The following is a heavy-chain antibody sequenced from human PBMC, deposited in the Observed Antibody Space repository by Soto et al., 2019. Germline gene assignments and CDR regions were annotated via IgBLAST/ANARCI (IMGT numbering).Heavy chain of an antibody. D-gene: IGHD2-21*01. CDR1: GGSISSGDYY. V-gene: IGHV4-30-4*03. CDR2: IYYSGST. J-gene: IGHJ5*02. Sequence: QVQLQESGPGLVKPSQTLSLTCTVSGGSISSGDYYWSWIRQPPGKGLEWIGYIYYSGSTYYNPSPKGRVYITVDQAQNQFPLEARPWDGGGHAGELCAQAGRYLWGGWCLSGWWFRPWGQGTLVTVSS. CDR3: QAGRYLWGGWCLSGWWFRP.